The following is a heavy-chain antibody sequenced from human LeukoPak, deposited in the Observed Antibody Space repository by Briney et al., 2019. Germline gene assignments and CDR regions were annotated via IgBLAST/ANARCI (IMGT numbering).Heavy chain of an antibody. CDR2: ISYDGSNK. CDR3: ARDIVGERGAPLDY. J-gene: IGHJ4*02. Sequence: GGSRRLSCAASGFTFSSYAMHWVRQAPGKGLEWVAVISYDGSNKYYADSVKGRFTISRDNSRNTLYLQMNSLRAEDTAVYYCARDIVGERGAPLDYWGQGTLVTVSS. V-gene: IGHV3-30-3*01. D-gene: IGHD1-26*01. CDR1: GFTFSSYA.